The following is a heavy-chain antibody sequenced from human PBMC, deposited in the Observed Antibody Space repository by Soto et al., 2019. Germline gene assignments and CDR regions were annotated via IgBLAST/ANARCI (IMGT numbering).Heavy chain of an antibody. V-gene: IGHV1-69*13. CDR2: IIPIFGTA. CDR1: GGTFSRYA. J-gene: IGHJ6*02. CDR3: ARIRAAAGETTYYYGMDV. Sequence: ASVKVSGKASGGTFSRYAISWVRQAPGQGLEWMGGIIPIFGTANYAQKFQGRVTITADESTSTAYMELSSLRSEDTAVYYCARIRAAAGETTYYYGMDVWGQGTTVIVSS. D-gene: IGHD6-13*01.